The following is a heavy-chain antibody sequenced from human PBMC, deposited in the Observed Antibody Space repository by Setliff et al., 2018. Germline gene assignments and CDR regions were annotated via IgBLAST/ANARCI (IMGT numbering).Heavy chain of an antibody. J-gene: IGHJ4*02. CDR3: RLWFRELLRDH. D-gene: IGHD3-10*01. CDR1: GFNFDDFA. Sequence: PGGSLRLSCAASGFNFDDFAMHWVRLPPGQGLQWVSLISRDGVTTYYADSVKGRFTISRDSSKNMLYLQMDSLRPEDSAVYFCRLWFRELLRDHWGQGTLVTVSS. CDR2: ISRDGVTT. V-gene: IGHV3-43D*03.